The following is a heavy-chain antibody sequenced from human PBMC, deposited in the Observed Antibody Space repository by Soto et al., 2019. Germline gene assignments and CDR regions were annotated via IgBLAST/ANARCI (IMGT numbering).Heavy chain of an antibody. Sequence: QITLNESGPTQVKPRQTLTLTCTFSGFSLTTSGVGVGWIRQSPGKAPEWLALIYWDDDKRYSPSLKSRLTITKDTSKNQVVLTMADLDPAYTATYYCAHRVLRTVFGVVTTTAIYFDFWGHGTPVAVSS. J-gene: IGHJ4*01. V-gene: IGHV2-5*02. D-gene: IGHD3-3*01. CDR1: GFSLTTSGVG. CDR2: IYWDDDK. CDR3: AHRVLRTVFGVVTTTAIYFDF.